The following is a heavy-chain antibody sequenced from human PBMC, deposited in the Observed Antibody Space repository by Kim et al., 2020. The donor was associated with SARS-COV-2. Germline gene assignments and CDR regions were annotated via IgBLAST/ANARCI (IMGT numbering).Heavy chain of an antibody. J-gene: IGHJ5*02. D-gene: IGHD6-13*01. CDR1: GYTFTSYG. CDR2: ISAYNGNT. CDR3: ARGSSWYVLSRSSYNWFDP. V-gene: IGHV1-18*01. Sequence: ASVKVSCKASGYTFTSYGISWVRQAPGQGLEWMGWISAYNGNTNYAQKLQGRVTMTTDTSTSTAYMELRSLRSDDTAVYYCARGSSWYVLSRSSYNWFDPWGQGTLVTVSS.